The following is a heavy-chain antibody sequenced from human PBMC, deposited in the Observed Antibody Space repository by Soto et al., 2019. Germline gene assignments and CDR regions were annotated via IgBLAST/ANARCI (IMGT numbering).Heavy chain of an antibody. CDR3: VGPGQTDYGDYVDY. D-gene: IGHD4-17*01. V-gene: IGHV3-30*03. Sequence: QVQLVESGGGVVQPGRSLRLSCAASGFTFSSYGMHWVRQAPGKGLEWVAVISYDGSNKYYADSVKGRFTISRDNSKNTLYLQMNSLRAEDTAVYYCVGPGQTDYGDYVDYWGKGTLVTVSS. CDR1: GFTFSSYG. CDR2: ISYDGSNK. J-gene: IGHJ4*02.